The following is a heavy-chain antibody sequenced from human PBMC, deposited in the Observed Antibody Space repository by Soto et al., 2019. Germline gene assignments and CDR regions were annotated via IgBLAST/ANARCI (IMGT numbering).Heavy chain of an antibody. J-gene: IGHJ3*01. CDR3: ATWHEREHAFDV. V-gene: IGHV3-53*01. D-gene: IGHD1-1*01. CDR2: LYDVDGS. CDR1: GLTISGKKY. Sequence: DVQLVESGGGLIQPGESLRLSCAAFGLTISGKKYVAWFRQAPGKGLEWVSALYDVDGSFYADSVTGRFTTSSDISKTTVYLQMNDLRPDDTVVYYCATWHEREHAFDVWGQGTTVTISS.